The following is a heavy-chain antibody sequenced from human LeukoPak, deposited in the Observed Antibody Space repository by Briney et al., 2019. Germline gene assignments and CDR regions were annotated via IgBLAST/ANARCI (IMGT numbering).Heavy chain of an antibody. J-gene: IGHJ4*02. D-gene: IGHD6-13*01. CDR3: ARRMSTSWASDY. Sequence: GGSLRLSCAASGFTVSLSYMNWFRQAPGKGLEWVSVIYSGGGTYYAESVKGRFIISRDHSKNTLFLQMSSLKAEDTAVYYCARRMSTSWASDYWGQGTLVTVSS. CDR2: IYSGGGT. V-gene: IGHV3-53*01. CDR1: GFTVSLSY.